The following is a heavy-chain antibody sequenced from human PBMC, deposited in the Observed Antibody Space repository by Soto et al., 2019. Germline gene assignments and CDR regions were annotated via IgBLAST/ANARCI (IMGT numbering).Heavy chain of an antibody. D-gene: IGHD3-22*01. CDR1: GGTFSSYS. V-gene: IGHV1-69*01. J-gene: IGHJ4*02. CDR2: IIPIFGTA. Sequence: QVQLVQSGAEVKKPGSSVKVSCKASGGTFSSYSISWVRQAPGQGLEWMGGIIPIFGTANYAQKFQGRVTITADEYTSTAYMELSSLRSEDTAVYYCAREGASGSHIGYWGQGTLVTVSS. CDR3: AREGASGSHIGY.